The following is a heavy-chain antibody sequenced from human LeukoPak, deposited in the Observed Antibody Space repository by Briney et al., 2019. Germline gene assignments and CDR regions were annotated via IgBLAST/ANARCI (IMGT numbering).Heavy chain of an antibody. Sequence: GGSLRPSCAASGFTVSNNYMTWVRQAPGKGLEWVSLIYSAGSTYYADSVKGRFTISRDNSKNTVYLQMNSLRAEDTAVYYCARNIPVTRWGYWGQGTLVTVSS. CDR1: GFTVSNNY. D-gene: IGHD2-21*01. J-gene: IGHJ4*02. CDR2: IYSAGST. V-gene: IGHV3-66*01. CDR3: ARNIPVTRWGY.